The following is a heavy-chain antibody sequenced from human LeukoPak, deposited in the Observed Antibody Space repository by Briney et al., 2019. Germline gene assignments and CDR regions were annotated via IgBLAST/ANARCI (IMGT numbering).Heavy chain of an antibody. J-gene: IGHJ2*01. V-gene: IGHV4-4*07. CDR1: GGSIPSSY. D-gene: IGHD2-8*02. Sequence: SETLSLTCTVPGGSIPSSYWNWIRQPAGRGLEWIGRLSSIGTTYNPSLKSRVTMSLDTSKNQFSLRLRSVTAADTAVYYCARDQGIGVYWYWYFDLWGRGTLITVSS. CDR2: LSSIGTT. CDR3: ARDQGIGVYWYWYFDL.